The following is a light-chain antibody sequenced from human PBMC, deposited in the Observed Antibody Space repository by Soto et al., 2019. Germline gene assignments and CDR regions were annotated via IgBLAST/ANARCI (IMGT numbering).Light chain of an antibody. V-gene: IGKV1-9*01. Sequence: IQLTQPPSSLSASVGDRVTVTCRASECIGAYLVCYQQKSGKXPTVLXXSSSTXQXGVPSRFSGGGSGTDFSLTISSLHPEDVATYYCQQVDSYPRTFGQGTKVDIK. J-gene: IGKJ1*01. CDR1: ECIGAY. CDR3: QQVDSYPRT. CDR2: SSS.